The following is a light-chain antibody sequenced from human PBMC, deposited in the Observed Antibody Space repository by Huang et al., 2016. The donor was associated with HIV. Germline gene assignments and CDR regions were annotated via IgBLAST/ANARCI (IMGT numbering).Light chain of an antibody. V-gene: IGKV4-1*01. J-gene: IGKJ4*01. CDR1: QTILYSSKNKNY. Sequence: DIVMTQSPDSLAVSLGEWATVNCKSSQTILYSSKNKNYLAWYQQKPGQPPKLLIYCASTRESGVPDRFSGSGSGTDFTLTISSLQAEDVAVYYCQQYFETPLTFGGGTKVEIK. CDR3: QQYFETPLT. CDR2: CAS.